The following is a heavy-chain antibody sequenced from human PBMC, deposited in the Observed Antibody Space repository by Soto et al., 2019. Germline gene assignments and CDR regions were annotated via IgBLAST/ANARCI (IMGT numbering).Heavy chain of an antibody. V-gene: IGHV4-59*01. J-gene: IGHJ4*02. CDR3: ARYRRGAVAGYTLDN. D-gene: IGHD6-13*01. CDR2: VYNSGST. CDR1: GGSISSNY. Sequence: SETLSLTCTVSGGSISSNYWTWIRQPPGKGLEWIGYVYNSGSTNYNPSLKSRVTISEDTSKSQFSLKVNSMTAADTAVYYCARYRRGAVAGYTLDNWGQGILVIASS.